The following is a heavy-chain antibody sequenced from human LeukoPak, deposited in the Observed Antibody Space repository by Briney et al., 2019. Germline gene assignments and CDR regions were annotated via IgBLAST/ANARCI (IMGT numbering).Heavy chain of an antibody. CDR1: GGSFSSYY. CDR3: AFDSSRYNDAFDI. V-gene: IGHV4-59*01. J-gene: IGHJ3*02. D-gene: IGHD3-22*01. Sequence: SETLSLTCTASGGSFSSYYWSWIRQPPGKGLEWSGYIYYSGRTNYNPSLKSRVTISVDTSKHQFSLKPSSVTAADTAVHYCAFDSSRYNDAFDIWGQGTMVTVSS. CDR2: IYYSGRT.